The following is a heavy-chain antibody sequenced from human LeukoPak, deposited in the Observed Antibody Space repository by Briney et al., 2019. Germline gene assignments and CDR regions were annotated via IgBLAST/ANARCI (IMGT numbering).Heavy chain of an antibody. D-gene: IGHD3-10*01. CDR2: ISYDGSNK. J-gene: IGHJ6*03. V-gene: IGHV3-30-3*01. Sequence: PGRSLRLSCAASGFTFSSYAMHWVRQAPGKGLEWVAVISYDGSNKYYADSVKGRFTISRDNSKNTLYLQMNSLRAEDTAVYYCARDAALLWDYMDVWGKGTTVTVSS. CDR1: GFTFSSYA. CDR3: ARDAALLWDYMDV.